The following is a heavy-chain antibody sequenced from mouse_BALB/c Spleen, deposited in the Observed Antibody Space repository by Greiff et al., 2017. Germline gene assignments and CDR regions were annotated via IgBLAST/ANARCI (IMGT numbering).Heavy chain of an antibody. Sequence: VQLQQSGPSLVKPSQTLSLTCSVTGDSITSGYWNWIRKFPGNKLEYMGYISYSGSTYYNPSLKSRISITRDTSKNQYYLQLNSVTTEETTTYYCARGELRNGYGAMDYWGQGTSVTVSS. V-gene: IGHV3-8*02. CDR1: GDSITSGY. CDR3: ARGELRNGYGAMDY. CDR2: ISYSGST. J-gene: IGHJ4*01. D-gene: IGHD2-2*01.